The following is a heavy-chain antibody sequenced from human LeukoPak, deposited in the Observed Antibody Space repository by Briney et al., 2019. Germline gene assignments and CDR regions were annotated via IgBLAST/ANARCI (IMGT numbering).Heavy chain of an antibody. V-gene: IGHV3-23*01. CDR3: AKDQVPVVPAATKLYYYYGMDV. D-gene: IGHD2-2*01. CDR1: GFTFSSYA. J-gene: IGHJ6*02. Sequence: GGSLRLSCAASGFTFSSYAMSWVRQAPGKGLEWVSAISGSGGSTYYADSVKGRFTISRDNSKNTLYLQMNSLRAEDTAVYYCAKDQVPVVPAATKLYYYYGMDVWGQGTTVTVSS. CDR2: ISGSGGST.